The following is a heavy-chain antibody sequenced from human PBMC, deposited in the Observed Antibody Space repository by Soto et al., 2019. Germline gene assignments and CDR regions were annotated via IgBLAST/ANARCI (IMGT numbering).Heavy chain of an antibody. CDR3: AREARSIAAAGSVWFDP. J-gene: IGHJ5*02. CDR2: ISAYNGNT. V-gene: IGHV1-18*01. CDR1: GYTFTSYG. D-gene: IGHD6-13*01. Sequence: AASVKVSCKASGYTFTSYGISWVRQAPGQGLEWMGWISAYNGNTNYAQKLQGRVTMTTDTSTSTAYMELRSLRSDDTAVYYCAREARSIAAAGSVWFDPWGQGTLVTVSS.